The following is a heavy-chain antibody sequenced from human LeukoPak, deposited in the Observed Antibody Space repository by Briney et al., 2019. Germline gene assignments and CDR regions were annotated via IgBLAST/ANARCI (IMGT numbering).Heavy chain of an antibody. D-gene: IGHD5-12*01. Sequence: GGSLRLSCAASGFTFSGYYMSWVRQAPGKGLEWVAVISSEGSMKDYADSVKGRFTVSRDNSKNTLYLQLSSLRDEDMSLYYCARGNLYIVATIEDYWGQGTLVTVSS. CDR3: ARGNLYIVATIEDY. J-gene: IGHJ4*02. V-gene: IGHV3-30-3*01. CDR2: ISSEGSMK. CDR1: GFTFSGYY.